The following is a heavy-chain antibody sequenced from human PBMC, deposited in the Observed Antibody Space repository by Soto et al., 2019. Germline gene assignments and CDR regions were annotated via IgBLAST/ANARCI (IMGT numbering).Heavy chain of an antibody. J-gene: IGHJ4*02. CDR3: ARTSRPGYSSSWYR. CDR2: INHSGST. Sequence: KSSETLSLTCAVYGGSFSGYYWSWIRQPPGKGLEWIGEINHSGSTNYNPSLKSRVTISVDTSKNQFSLKLGSVTAADTAVYYCARTSRPGYSSSWYRGGQGTLVTVSS. CDR1: GGSFSGYY. D-gene: IGHD6-13*01. V-gene: IGHV4-34*01.